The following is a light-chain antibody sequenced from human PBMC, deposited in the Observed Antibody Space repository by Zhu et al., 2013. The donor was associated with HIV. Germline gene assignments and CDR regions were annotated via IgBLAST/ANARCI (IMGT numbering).Light chain of an antibody. Sequence: QSALTQPPSVSGSPGQSVAISCTGTSSDVGSYNRVSWYQQPPGTAPKLMIYEVSNRPSGVPDRFSGSKSGNTASLTISGLQAEDEADYYCAAWDDSLNAWVIGGGTRLTVL. CDR1: SSDVGSYNR. V-gene: IGLV2-18*01. CDR3: AAWDDSLNAWV. J-gene: IGLJ3*02. CDR2: EVS.